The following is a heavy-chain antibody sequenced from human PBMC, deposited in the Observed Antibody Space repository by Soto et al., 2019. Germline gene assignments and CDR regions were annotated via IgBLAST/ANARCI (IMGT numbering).Heavy chain of an antibody. Sequence: EVQLLESGGGLVQPGGSLRLSCAASGFTFSSYAMSWVRQAPGKGLEWVSAISGSGGSTYYADSVKGRFTISRDNSKNTLYLQMNSLRAEDTAVYYCAKDLYPAVAGHNWFDPWGQGTLVTVSS. CDR3: AKDLYPAVAGHNWFDP. V-gene: IGHV3-23*01. CDR1: GFTFSSYA. D-gene: IGHD6-19*01. CDR2: ISGSGGST. J-gene: IGHJ5*02.